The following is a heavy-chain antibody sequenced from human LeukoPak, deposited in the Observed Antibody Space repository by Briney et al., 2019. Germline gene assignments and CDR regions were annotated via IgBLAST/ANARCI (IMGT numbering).Heavy chain of an antibody. V-gene: IGHV1-18*01. CDR1: GYNLISYG. J-gene: IGHJ4*02. CDR3: ATVPSRDYFDY. CDR2: ISAYNVNT. Sequence: ASVKVSCKASGYNLISYGIIWVRQAPGQGLEWMGWISAYNVNTNYAQKFQGRVTMTEDTSTDTAYMELSSLRSEDTAVYYCATVPSRDYFDYWGQGTLVTVSS.